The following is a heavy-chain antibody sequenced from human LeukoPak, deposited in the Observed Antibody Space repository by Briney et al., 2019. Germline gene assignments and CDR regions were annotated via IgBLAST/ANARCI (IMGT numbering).Heavy chain of an antibody. J-gene: IGHJ6*03. Sequence: SETLSLTCTVSGGSISSYYWSWIRQPPGKGLEWIGYIYYSGSTNYNPSLKSRVTISVDTSKNQFSLKLSSVTAADTAVYYCARSGHGVRGVGYYYYMDVWGKGTTVTISS. CDR2: IYYSGST. V-gene: IGHV4-59*12. CDR3: ARSGHGVRGVGYYYYMDV. D-gene: IGHD3-10*01. CDR1: GGSISSYY.